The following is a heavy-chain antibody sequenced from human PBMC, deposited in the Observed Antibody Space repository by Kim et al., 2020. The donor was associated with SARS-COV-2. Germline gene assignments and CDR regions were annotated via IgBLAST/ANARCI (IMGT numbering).Heavy chain of an antibody. CDR3: ARDGAAAGLYYYGMDV. CDR1: GFTFSSYG. V-gene: IGHV3-33*01. Sequence: GGSLRLSCAASGFTFSSYGMHWVRQAPGKGLEWVAVIWYDGSNKYYADSVKGRFTISRDNSKNTLYLQMNSLRAEDTAVYYCARDGAAAGLYYYGMDVWGQGTTVTVSS. D-gene: IGHD6-13*01. J-gene: IGHJ6*02. CDR2: IWYDGSNK.